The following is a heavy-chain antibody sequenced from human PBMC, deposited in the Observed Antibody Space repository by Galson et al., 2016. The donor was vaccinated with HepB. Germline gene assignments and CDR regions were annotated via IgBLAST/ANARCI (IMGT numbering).Heavy chain of an antibody. CDR1: GFTFSNYH. Sequence: SLRLSCAASGFTFSNYHMNWVRQAPGKGLQWLSYISSSSGVIYYADSVKGRFTISRDNAKNSLYLQMNSLRDEDTAVYYCARLPPKRSDYDLYYFDYWGQGTLGTVSS. D-gene: IGHD5-12*01. J-gene: IGHJ4*02. V-gene: IGHV3-48*02. CDR3: ARLPPKRSDYDLYYFDY. CDR2: ISSSSGVI.